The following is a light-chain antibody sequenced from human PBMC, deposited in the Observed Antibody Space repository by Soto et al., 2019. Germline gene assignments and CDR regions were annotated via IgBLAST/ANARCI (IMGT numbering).Light chain of an antibody. V-gene: IGLV2-14*01. CDR2: EVS. J-gene: IGLJ3*02. CDR3: SSYTISRDRV. Sequence: QSVLTQPASVSGSPGQSITISCTGTSSDVGGYKHVSWYQHHPGKAPKLMIYEVSNRPSGVSNRFSGSKSGYTASLTISGLQAEDEADYYCSSYTISRDRVFGGVPTLTVL. CDR1: SSDVGGYKH.